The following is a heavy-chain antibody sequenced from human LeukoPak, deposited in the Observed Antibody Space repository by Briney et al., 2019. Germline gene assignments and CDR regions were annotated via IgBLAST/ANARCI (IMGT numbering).Heavy chain of an antibody. V-gene: IGHV1-69*13. Sequence: SVKVSCKASGGTFSSYAISWVRQAPGQGLEWMGGIIPIFGTANYAQKFQGRVTITADESTSTAYMELSSLRSEDTAVYYCVMGRDGAKIDYWGQGTLVTVSS. D-gene: IGHD2-21*01. CDR3: VMGRDGAKIDY. J-gene: IGHJ4*02. CDR1: GGTFSSYA. CDR2: IIPIFGTA.